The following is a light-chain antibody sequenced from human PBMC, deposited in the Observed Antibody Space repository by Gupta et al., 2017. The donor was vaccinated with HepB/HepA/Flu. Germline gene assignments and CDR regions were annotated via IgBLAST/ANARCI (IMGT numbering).Light chain of an antibody. CDR3: QQYDSTPRT. V-gene: IGKV4-1*01. J-gene: IGKJ1*01. CDR2: WAS. Sequence: DIVMTQSPDSLAVSLGERATINCKSSQSILYSSNNKNYLAWYQQKPGQPPKPLIYWASSRESGVPDRFSGSGSGTDFTLTITSLQAEDVAIYYCQQYDSTPRTFGQGTKVEIK. CDR1: QSILYSSNNKNY.